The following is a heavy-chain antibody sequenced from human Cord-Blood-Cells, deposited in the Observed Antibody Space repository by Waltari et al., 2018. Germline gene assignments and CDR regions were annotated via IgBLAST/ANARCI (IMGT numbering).Heavy chain of an antibody. CDR2: INAGNGNT. V-gene: IGHV1-3*01. D-gene: IGHD2-2*01. CDR3: ARGIVVVPAAMSD. J-gene: IGHJ4*02. Sequence: QVQLVQSGAEVKKPGASVKVSCKASGYTFTSYAMHWVPQAPGQRLEWTGWINAGNGNTKYSQKFQGRVTITRDTSASTAYMELSSLRSEDTAVYYCARGIVVVPAAMSDWGQGTLVTVSS. CDR1: GYTFTSYA.